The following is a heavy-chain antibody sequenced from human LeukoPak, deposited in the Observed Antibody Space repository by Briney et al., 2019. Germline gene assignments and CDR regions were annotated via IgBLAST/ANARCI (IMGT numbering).Heavy chain of an antibody. V-gene: IGHV3-23*01. Sequence: GGSLRLSCAASGFTFSNHAMSWVRQAPGKGLEWGSGISGSGGSTYHADSVKGRLPISRDNSKNTLYLQMDSLRAEDTAVYYCAKVGIRISLIVVVFTTADDWYFDLWGRGTLVTVSS. CDR1: GFTFSNHA. CDR2: ISGSGGST. J-gene: IGHJ2*01. CDR3: AKVGIRISLIVVVFTTADDWYFDL. D-gene: IGHD3-22*01.